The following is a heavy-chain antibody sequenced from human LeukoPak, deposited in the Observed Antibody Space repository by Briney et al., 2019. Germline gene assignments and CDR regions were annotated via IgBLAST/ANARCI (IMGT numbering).Heavy chain of an antibody. CDR3: ATPTGPFDY. V-gene: IGHV4-34*01. CDR1: GGSFSGYY. CDR2: INHSGST. D-gene: IGHD1-1*01. J-gene: IGHJ4*02. Sequence: SETLSLTCAVYGGSFSGYYWSWIRQPPGKGLEWIGEINHSGSTNYNPSLKSRVTISVDTSKNQFSLKLSSVTAADTAVYYCATPTGPFDYWGQGTLVTVSS.